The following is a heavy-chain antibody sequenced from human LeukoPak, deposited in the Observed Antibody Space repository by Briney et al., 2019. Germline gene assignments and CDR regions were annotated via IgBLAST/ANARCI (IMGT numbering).Heavy chain of an antibody. V-gene: IGHV1-2*02. Sequence: ASVKVSCKASGYTFTGYYMHWVRQAPGQGLEWMGWINPNSGGTNYAQKFQGRVTMTRDTSISTAYMELSRLRSDDTAVYYCARENTKRSWSKYFQHWGQGTLVTVSS. CDR2: INPNSGGT. CDR1: GYTFTGYY. D-gene: IGHD6-13*01. CDR3: ARENTKRSWSKYFQH. J-gene: IGHJ1*01.